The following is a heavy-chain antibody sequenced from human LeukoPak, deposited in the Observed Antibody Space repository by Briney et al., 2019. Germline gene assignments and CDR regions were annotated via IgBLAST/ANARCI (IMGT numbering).Heavy chain of an antibody. V-gene: IGHV4-59*01. CDR2: IYYSGST. CDR3: ARATIVLMVYAPDAFDI. CDR1: GGSISSYY. D-gene: IGHD2-8*01. Sequence: SETLSLTCTVSGGSISSYYWSWIRQPPGKGLEWIGYIYYSGSTNYNPSLKSRVTISVDTSKNQFSLKLSSVTAADTAVYYCARATIVLMVYAPDAFDIWGQGTMVTVSS. J-gene: IGHJ3*02.